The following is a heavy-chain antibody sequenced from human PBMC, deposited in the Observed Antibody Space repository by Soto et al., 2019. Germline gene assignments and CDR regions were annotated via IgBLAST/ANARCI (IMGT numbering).Heavy chain of an antibody. D-gene: IGHD3-22*01. V-gene: IGHV3-30-3*01. J-gene: IGHJ4*02. CDR1: GFTFSSYA. CDR2: ISYDGSNK. Sequence: PGGSLRLSCAASGFTFSSYAMHWVRQAPGKGLEWVAVISYDGSNKYYADSVKGRFTISRDNSKNTLYLQMNSLRAEDTAVYYCARDRVRDSYDSSGYYVDYWGQGTLVTVSS. CDR3: ARDRVRDSYDSSGYYVDY.